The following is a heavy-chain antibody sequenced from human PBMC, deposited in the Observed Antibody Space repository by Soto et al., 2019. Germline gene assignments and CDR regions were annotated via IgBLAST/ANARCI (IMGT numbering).Heavy chain of an antibody. Sequence: SVKVSCKASGGAFSSYTISWVRQAPGQGLEWMGRIIPILGIANYAQKFQGRVTITADKSTSTAYMELSSLRFEDTAVYYCARDGPNYYGSGSYYNENWFDPWGQGTLVTVSS. CDR2: IIPILGIA. J-gene: IGHJ5*02. CDR1: GGAFSSYT. D-gene: IGHD3-10*01. V-gene: IGHV1-69*04. CDR3: ARDGPNYYGSGSYYNENWFDP.